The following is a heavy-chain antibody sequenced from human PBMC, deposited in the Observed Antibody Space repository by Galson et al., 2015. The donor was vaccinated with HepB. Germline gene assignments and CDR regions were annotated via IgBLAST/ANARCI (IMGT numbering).Heavy chain of an antibody. Sequence: SLRLSCAASGFTFSSYAMHWVRQAPGKGLEWVAVISYDGSNKYYADSVKGRFTISRDNSKNTLYLQMNSLRAEDTAVYYCADESGYRGYFDYWGQGTLVTVSS. J-gene: IGHJ4*02. V-gene: IGHV3-30*04. CDR3: ADESGYRGYFDY. D-gene: IGHD3-3*01. CDR1: GFTFSSYA. CDR2: ISYDGSNK.